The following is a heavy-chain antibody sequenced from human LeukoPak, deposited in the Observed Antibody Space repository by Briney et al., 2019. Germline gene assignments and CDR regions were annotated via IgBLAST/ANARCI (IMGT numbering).Heavy chain of an antibody. CDR2: ISSNGGST. J-gene: IGHJ5*02. Sequence: GGSLRLSCAASGFTFSSYAMHWVRQAPGKGLEYVSAISSNGGSTYYANSVKGRFTISRDNSKNTLYLQMGSLRAEDMAVYYCAREGDYDILTGFDPWGQGTLVTVFS. D-gene: IGHD3-9*01. CDR3: AREGDYDILTGFDP. CDR1: GFTFSSYA. V-gene: IGHV3-64*01.